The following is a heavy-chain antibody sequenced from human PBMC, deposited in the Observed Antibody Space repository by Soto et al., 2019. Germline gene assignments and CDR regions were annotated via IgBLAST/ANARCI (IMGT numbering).Heavy chain of an antibody. Sequence: SETLSLTCAVSGGSISISNWCSCVRQPPGKGLEWIGEIYHSGSTNYNPSLKSRVTISVDKSKNQFSLKLSSVTAADTAVYYCARVVAVNWFDPWGQGTLVTVSS. CDR1: GGSISISNW. D-gene: IGHD2-15*01. V-gene: IGHV4-4*02. CDR2: IYHSGST. CDR3: ARVVAVNWFDP. J-gene: IGHJ5*02.